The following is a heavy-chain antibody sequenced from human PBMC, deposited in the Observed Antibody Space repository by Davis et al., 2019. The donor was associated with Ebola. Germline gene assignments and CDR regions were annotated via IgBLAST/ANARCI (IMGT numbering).Heavy chain of an antibody. CDR3: ARDRFSDYYGMDV. V-gene: IGHV3-11*06. D-gene: IGHD1-26*01. CDR2: ISSSSSYI. Sequence: PGGSLRLSCAASGFTFSDYYMSWIRQAPGKGLEWVSSISSSSSYIYYADSVKGRFTISRDNAKNSLYLQMNSLRAEDTAVYSCARDRFSDYYGMDVWGQGTTVTVSS. J-gene: IGHJ6*02. CDR1: GFTFSDYY.